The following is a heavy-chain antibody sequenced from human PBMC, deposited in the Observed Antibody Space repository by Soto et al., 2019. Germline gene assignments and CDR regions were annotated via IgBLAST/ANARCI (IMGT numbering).Heavy chain of an antibody. V-gene: IGHV1-69*02. D-gene: IGHD2-8*02. CDR3: ASHFTGVLVLGTSPPGGDNFGWDV. J-gene: IGHJ6*02. Sequence: QVQLVQSGAEVKKPGSSVKVSCKASGGTFSRYTFTWVRQAPGQGLEWMGRIIPIVDIPNYAQKFQGRVTITADKPTSTAYVELSRLTSDDTAVYYCASHFTGVLVLGTSPPGGDNFGWDVWGQGTTVSVS. CDR2: IIPIVDIP. CDR1: GGTFSRYT.